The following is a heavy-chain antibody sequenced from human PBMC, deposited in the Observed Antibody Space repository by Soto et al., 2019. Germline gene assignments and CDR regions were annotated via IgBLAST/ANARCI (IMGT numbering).Heavy chain of an antibody. D-gene: IGHD2-2*01. V-gene: IGHV1-69*13. J-gene: IGHJ6*02. CDR3: ARDYSGPRSGPRLDCSSTRGYVRYGMDV. Sequence: GASVKVSCKASGGTFSSYAISWVRQAPGQGLEWMGGIIPIFGTANYAQKFQGRVTITADESTSTVYMQQSSMRSEDTAVYYRARDYSGPRSGPRLDCSSTRGYVRYGMDVWGQGATVTVSS. CDR1: GGTFSSYA. CDR2: IIPIFGTA.